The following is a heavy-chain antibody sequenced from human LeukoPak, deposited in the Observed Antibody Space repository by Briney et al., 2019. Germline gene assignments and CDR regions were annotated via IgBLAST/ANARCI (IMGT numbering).Heavy chain of an antibody. CDR2: IYYSGST. D-gene: IGHD2-21*02. Sequence: SETLSLTCAVYGGSFSGYYWSWIRQHPGKGLEWIGYIYYSGSTYYNPSLKSRVTISVDTSKNQFSLKLSSVTAADTAVYYCAGGVVTYNAFDIWGQGTMVTVSS. V-gene: IGHV4-31*11. J-gene: IGHJ3*02. CDR3: AGGVVTYNAFDI. CDR1: GGSFSGYY.